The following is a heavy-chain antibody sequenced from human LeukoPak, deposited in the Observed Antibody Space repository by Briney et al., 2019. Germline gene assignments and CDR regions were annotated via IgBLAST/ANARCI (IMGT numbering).Heavy chain of an antibody. CDR2: ISTNGDDT. CDR1: GFTFSSYG. D-gene: IGHD6-6*01. V-gene: IGHV3-64*01. CDR3: ARTYTISSVYFHY. J-gene: IGHJ4*02. Sequence: PGGSLRLSCAASGFTFSSYGMHWVRQAPGKGLEYVSAISTNGDDTYYANSVKGRFTISRDNSKNTVYLQMGSLRAEDMAMYYCARTYTISSVYFHYWGQGTLVTVPS.